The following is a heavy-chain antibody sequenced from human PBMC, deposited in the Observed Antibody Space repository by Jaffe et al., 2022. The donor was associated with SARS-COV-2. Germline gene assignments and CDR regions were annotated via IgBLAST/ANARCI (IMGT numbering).Heavy chain of an antibody. CDR3: TRVDTATPTPLGWYFDL. V-gene: IGHV3-49*05. CDR2: IRSKAYGGTT. Sequence: EVQLVESGGGLVKPGRSLRLSCTASGFTFGDYAMSWFRQAPGKGLEWVGFIRSKAYGGTTEYAASVKGRFTISRDDSKSIAYLQMNSLKTEDTAVYYCTRVDTATPTPLGWYFDLWGRGTLVTVSS. D-gene: IGHD5-18*01. J-gene: IGHJ2*01. CDR1: GFTFGDYA.